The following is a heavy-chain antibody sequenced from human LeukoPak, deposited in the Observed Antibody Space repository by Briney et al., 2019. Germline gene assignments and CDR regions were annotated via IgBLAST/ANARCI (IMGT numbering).Heavy chain of an antibody. CDR1: GFTFSSHG. J-gene: IGHJ4*02. Sequence: GGSLRLSCAASGFTFSSHGMHWVRQAPGKGPEWMAVIWNDGSNKYYSDSVKGRFTVSRENSKNTLYLQMNSLRAEDTAVYYCASSVEAAMLIDYWGQGTLVTVSS. D-gene: IGHD5-18*01. CDR3: ASSVEAAMLIDY. CDR2: IWNDGSNK. V-gene: IGHV3-33*01.